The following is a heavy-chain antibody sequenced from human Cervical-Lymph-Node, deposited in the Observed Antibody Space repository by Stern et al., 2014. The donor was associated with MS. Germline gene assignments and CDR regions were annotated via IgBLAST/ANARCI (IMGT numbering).Heavy chain of an antibody. V-gene: IGHV1-8*01. Sequence: QDQLVQSGAAVKKPGASVKVSCKASEYTITDYDVNWVRQVPGQGLEWMGWMNPNSGDTPYAPKFRGRVTMTRDTPINPAYMELSDLTSDDTAVYYCARGFVPGWFDLWGQGTLVIVSS. CDR3: ARGFVPGWFDL. CDR1: EYTITDYD. D-gene: IGHD3-16*02. J-gene: IGHJ5*02. CDR2: MNPNSGDT.